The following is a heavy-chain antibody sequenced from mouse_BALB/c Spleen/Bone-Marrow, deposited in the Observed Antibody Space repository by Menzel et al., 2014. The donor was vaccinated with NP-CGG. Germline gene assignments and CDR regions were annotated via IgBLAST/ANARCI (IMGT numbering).Heavy chain of an antibody. Sequence: EVMLVESGGGLVQPGGSLKLSCATSGFTFSDYHMYWVRQTPEKRLEWVAYISNGGGSTYYPDTVEGRFTISRDNAKNTLYLQMSRLKSEDTAMYYCARHNYDETWFAYWGQGTLVTVSA. V-gene: IGHV5-12*02. CDR3: ARHNYDETWFAY. J-gene: IGHJ3*01. CDR1: GFTFSDYH. CDR2: ISNGGGST. D-gene: IGHD2-4*01.